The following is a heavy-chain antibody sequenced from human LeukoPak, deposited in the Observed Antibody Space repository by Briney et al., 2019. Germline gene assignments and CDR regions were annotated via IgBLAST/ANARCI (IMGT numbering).Heavy chain of an antibody. Sequence: GGSLRLSCAASGFTFDDYTMHWVRQAPGKGLEWVSLLSRDGGSTNYADSVKGRFTISRDNSKNSLYLQMNSLRTEDTAFYYCVKDISTTGAFYFDYWSQGTLVTVSS. CDR2: LSRDGGST. CDR3: VKDISTTGAFYFDY. CDR1: GFTFDDYT. J-gene: IGHJ4*02. D-gene: IGHD2/OR15-2a*01. V-gene: IGHV3-43*01.